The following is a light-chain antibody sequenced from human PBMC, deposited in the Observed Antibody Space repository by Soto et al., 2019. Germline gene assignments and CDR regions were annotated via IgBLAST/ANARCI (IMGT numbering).Light chain of an antibody. Sequence: QSALTQPPSASGTPGQRVTISCSGSSSNIGSNTVDWYQELPGMAPKLLVYGNNRGPSGVPDRFSVSKSGTSASLAISGLQSEDEADYYCAAWDDSLNGVIFGRGTKLTVL. CDR3: AAWDDSLNGVI. V-gene: IGLV1-44*01. J-gene: IGLJ2*01. CDR1: SSNIGSNT. CDR2: GNN.